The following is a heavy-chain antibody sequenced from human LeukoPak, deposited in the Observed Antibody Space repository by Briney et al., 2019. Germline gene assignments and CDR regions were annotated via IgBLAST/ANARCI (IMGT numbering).Heavy chain of an antibody. D-gene: IGHD5-24*01. CDR2: FNLSGGRT. Sequence: ASVKVSCKASGYTFTSYYMHWVRQAPGQGREWMGIFNLSGGRTRYAQKFQGRVTRTRDTSTITVYMELSSLRAEDTAVYYFARGGMATIISGNCRGQGTLVTVSS. CDR3: ARGGMATIISGNC. J-gene: IGHJ4*02. V-gene: IGHV1-46*01. CDR1: GYTFTSYY.